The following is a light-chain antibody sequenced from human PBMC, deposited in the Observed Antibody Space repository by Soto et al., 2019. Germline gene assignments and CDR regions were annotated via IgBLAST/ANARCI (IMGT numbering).Light chain of an antibody. CDR3: QQYNSYPET. V-gene: IGKV1-5*01. CDR1: QSISSW. J-gene: IGKJ2*01. Sequence: DIQMTQSPSTLSASVGDRVTITCRASQSISSWLAWYQQKPGKAPKLLIYDAPSLESGVPSRFSGSGSGTEFTLTISSLQPDDFATYYCQQYNSYPETFGQGTKLEIK. CDR2: DAP.